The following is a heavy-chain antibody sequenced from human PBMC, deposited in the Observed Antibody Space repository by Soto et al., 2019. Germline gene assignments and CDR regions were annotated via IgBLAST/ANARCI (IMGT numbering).Heavy chain of an antibody. D-gene: IGHD3-22*01. CDR2: IDPSDSYT. CDR3: ARHLAPYYCEIGGYYDE. V-gene: IGHV5-10-1*03. Sequence: EVQLVQSGAEVKKPGESLRISCKGSGYSFISYWISWVRQMPGKGLEWMGRIDPSDSYTNYSPSFQGHVTISADKSISTAYLLWSSLKASDTAMYYCARHLAPYYCEIGGYYDEWGQGTLVTVSS. J-gene: IGHJ4*02. CDR1: GYSFISYW.